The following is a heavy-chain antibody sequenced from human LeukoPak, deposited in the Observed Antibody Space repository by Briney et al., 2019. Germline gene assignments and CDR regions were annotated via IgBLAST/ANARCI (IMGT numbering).Heavy chain of an antibody. Sequence: GGSLRLSCAASGFTFSGYGMSWVRQAPGKGLEWVSYISSTSSVIYYADSVKGRFTISRDNAKNSLYLQMNSLRAEDTAVYYCARNLPAADYWGQGTLVTVSS. J-gene: IGHJ4*02. D-gene: IGHD2-2*01. CDR1: GFTFSGYG. CDR2: ISSTSSVI. V-gene: IGHV3-48*04. CDR3: ARNLPAADY.